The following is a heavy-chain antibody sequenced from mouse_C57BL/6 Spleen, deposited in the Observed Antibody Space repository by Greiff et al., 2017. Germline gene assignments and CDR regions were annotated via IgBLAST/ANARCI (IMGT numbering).Heavy chain of an antibody. V-gene: IGHV1-59*01. CDR2: IDPSDSYT. D-gene: IGHD2-3*01. CDR1: GYTFTSYW. J-gene: IGHJ3*01. Sequence: QVHVKQPGAELVRPGTSVTLSCKASGYTFTSYWMHWVKQRPGQGLEWIGVIDPSDSYTNYNQKFKGKAPWTVDTSSSTAYMQLRSLTSEDAAVYYDADLSFADWGQGTLVTVSA. CDR3: ADLSFAD.